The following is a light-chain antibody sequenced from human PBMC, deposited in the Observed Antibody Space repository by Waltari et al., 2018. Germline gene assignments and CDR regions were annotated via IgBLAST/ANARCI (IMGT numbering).Light chain of an antibody. Sequence: QSALTQPASVSGSPGQSITISCTGTSSAVGSYNLVSWYQQHPGKAPELMIYEGSKRPSGVSNRFAGSKSGNTASLTISGLQAEDEADYYCYSYAGSNTFVFGGGTKLTVL. CDR1: SSAVGSYNL. J-gene: IGLJ2*01. CDR2: EGS. CDR3: YSYAGSNTFV. V-gene: IGLV2-23*03.